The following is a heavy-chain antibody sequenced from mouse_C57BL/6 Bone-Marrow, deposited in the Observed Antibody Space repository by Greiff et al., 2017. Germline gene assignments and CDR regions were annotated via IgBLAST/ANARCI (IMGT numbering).Heavy chain of an antibody. Sequence: QVQLQQPGTELVKPGASVKMSCKASGYTFTSYWMHWVKQRPGQGLEWIGYINPSSGYTKYNQKFKDKATLTADKSSSTAYMQLSSLTYEDSAVYYCASDYYGSSYWYFDVWGTGTTVTVSS. V-gene: IGHV1-7*01. CDR3: ASDYYGSSYWYFDV. CDR2: INPSSGYT. CDR1: GYTFTSYW. J-gene: IGHJ1*03. D-gene: IGHD1-1*01.